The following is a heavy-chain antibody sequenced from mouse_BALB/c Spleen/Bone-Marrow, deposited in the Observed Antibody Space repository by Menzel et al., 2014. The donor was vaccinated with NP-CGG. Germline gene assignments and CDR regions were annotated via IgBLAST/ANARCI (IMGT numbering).Heavy chain of an antibody. J-gene: IGHJ1*01. V-gene: IGHV4-1*02. CDR2: INPDSSTI. CDR3: ARLNYYGSLFV. CDR1: GFDFSRYW. Sequence: EVKLMESGGGLVQPGGSLKLSCAASGFDFSRYWMSWARRAPGKGLEWIGEINPDSSTINYTPSLKDKFIISRDNAKNTLYLQMSKVRSEDTALYYCARLNYYGSLFVWGAGTTVTVSS. D-gene: IGHD1-1*01.